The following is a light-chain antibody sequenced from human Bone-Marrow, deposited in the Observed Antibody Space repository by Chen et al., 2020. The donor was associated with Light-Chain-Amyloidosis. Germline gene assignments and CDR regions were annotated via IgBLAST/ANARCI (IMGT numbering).Light chain of an antibody. V-gene: IGLV2-14*01. Sequence: QSALTQPASVSGSPGQSITISCTGTSTDVGGYNYVSWYQQHPGKSPKLMIYDVSIRPSGVSNRFSGSKPGNTASLTISGLQAEDGADYYCSSYTSSSTLVFGGGTKLTVL. CDR2: DVS. J-gene: IGLJ3*02. CDR3: SSYTSSSTLV. CDR1: STDVGGYNY.